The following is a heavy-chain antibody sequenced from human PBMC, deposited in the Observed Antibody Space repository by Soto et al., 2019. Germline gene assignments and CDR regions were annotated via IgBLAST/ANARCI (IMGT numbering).Heavy chain of an antibody. J-gene: IGHJ6*02. CDR3: AKNERPPYYYYGMDV. V-gene: IGHV1-18*01. CDR2: ISGYNGDT. CDR1: GYSFTTYG. D-gene: IGHD6-6*01. Sequence: ASVKVSCKASGYSFTTYGISWVRQAPGQGLEWMGWISGYNGDTNNAQKFQDRVTMTIDRSTTTAYLELRSLTSDDTAVYYCAKNERPPYYYYGMDVWGQGTTVTLSS.